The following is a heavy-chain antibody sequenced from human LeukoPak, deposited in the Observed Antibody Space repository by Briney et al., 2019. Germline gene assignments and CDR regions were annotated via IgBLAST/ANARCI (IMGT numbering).Heavy chain of an antibody. CDR1: GYTFTSYA. CDR2: ISGYNGDT. CDR3: ARDLGGYCSGAGCPYDAFDI. V-gene: IGHV1-18*01. D-gene: IGHD2-15*01. J-gene: IGHJ3*02. Sequence: ASVKVSCKASGYTFTSYAVDWVRQAPGQGLEWMGWISGYNGDTNYAQNFQGRVTMTTDRSTSTAYMELRSLRSDDTAVYYCARDLGGYCSGAGCPYDAFDIWGQGTMVTVSS.